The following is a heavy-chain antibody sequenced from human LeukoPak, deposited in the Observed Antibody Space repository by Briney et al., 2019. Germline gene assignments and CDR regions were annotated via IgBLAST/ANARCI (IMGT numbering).Heavy chain of an antibody. CDR3: ARMYYYDSSGYRHFDY. Sequence: SETLSLTCAVYGGSFSGYYWSWIRQPPGKGLEWIGEINHSGSTNYNPSLKSRVSISVDTSKNQFSLKLSSVTAADTAVYYCARMYYYDSSGYRHFDYWGQGTLVTVSS. D-gene: IGHD3-22*01. CDR1: GGSFSGYY. J-gene: IGHJ4*02. V-gene: IGHV4-34*01. CDR2: INHSGST.